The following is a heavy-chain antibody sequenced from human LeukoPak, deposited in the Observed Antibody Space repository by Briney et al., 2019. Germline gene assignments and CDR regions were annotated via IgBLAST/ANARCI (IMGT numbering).Heavy chain of an antibody. Sequence: SETLSLTCTVSGGSISSSSFYWGWIRQPPGPGPVWIGSIDYRGRAYYNPSLKSRVTISGDTSKTQFSLKLSPVTAADTAVYYCARRRTTGWHALDIRGQGTLVTVPS. CDR1: GGSISSSSFY. CDR3: ARRRTTGWHALDI. V-gene: IGHV4-39*01. CDR2: IDYRGRA. J-gene: IGHJ3*02. D-gene: IGHD1-14*01.